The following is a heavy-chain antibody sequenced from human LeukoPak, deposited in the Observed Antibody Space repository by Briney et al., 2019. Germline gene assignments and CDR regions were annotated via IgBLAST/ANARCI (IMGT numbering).Heavy chain of an antibody. V-gene: IGHV4-59*07. CDR2: IYYSGST. D-gene: IGHD6-19*01. CDR1: GASISGYY. Sequence: SHTLSLPCTVSGASISGYYWSWVRQPPGKELEWIGYIYYSGSTNYNPSLKSRVTISVDTSKNQFSLKLSSVTAADTAVYYCAGGTLSSGWYYFDYWGQGTLVTVSS. CDR3: AGGTLSSGWYYFDY. J-gene: IGHJ4*02.